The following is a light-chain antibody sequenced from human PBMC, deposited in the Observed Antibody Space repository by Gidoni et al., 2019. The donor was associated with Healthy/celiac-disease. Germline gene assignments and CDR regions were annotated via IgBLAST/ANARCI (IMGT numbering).Light chain of an antibody. CDR2: DAS. J-gene: IGKJ1*01. CDR1: QSVSSY. V-gene: IGKV3-11*01. CDR3: QQRSNWPGT. Sequence: EIVLTQSPATLSLSPGERATLSCRASQSVSSYLAWYQQKPGQAPRLLIYDASNRATGIPARFSGSGSGTDITLTISSLEPEDFAVYYCQQRSNWPGTFXXXTKVEIK.